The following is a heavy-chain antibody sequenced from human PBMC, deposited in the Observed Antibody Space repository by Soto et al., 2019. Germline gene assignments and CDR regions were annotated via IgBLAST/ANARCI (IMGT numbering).Heavy chain of an antibody. V-gene: IGHV3-30*04. J-gene: IGHJ3*02. CDR2: ISLDGSNK. D-gene: IGHD3-16*01. CDR3: VKDLMIVTGNAFHI. CDR1: GCRFSDYA. Sequence: WGSKRVCRTAAGCRFSDYARHWVSQDQGKGLEWVAIISLDGSNKEYADSVKGRFTISRDNSENTVFLQMNSLRAEDTAMYYCVKDLMIVTGNAFHIWGQGTMVTVSS.